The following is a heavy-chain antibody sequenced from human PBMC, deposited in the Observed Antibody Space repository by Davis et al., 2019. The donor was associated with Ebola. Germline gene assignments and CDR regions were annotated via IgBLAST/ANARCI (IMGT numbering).Heavy chain of an antibody. Sequence: SVKVSCKASGGTFSSYAISWVRQAPGQGLEWMGGIIPIFGTANYAQKFQGRVTITADESTSTAYMELSSLRSEDTAVYYCASTLMTTVVIDYWGQGTLVTVSS. D-gene: IGHD4-23*01. CDR2: IIPIFGTA. CDR1: GGTFSSYA. V-gene: IGHV1-69*13. CDR3: ASTLMTTVVIDY. J-gene: IGHJ4*02.